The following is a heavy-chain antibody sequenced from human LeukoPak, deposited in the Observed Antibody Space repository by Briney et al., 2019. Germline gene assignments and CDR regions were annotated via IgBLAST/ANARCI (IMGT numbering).Heavy chain of an antibody. CDR1: GFTLSSYW. CDR3: ASAAAGTRNAFDI. J-gene: IGHJ3*02. CDR2: IDSDGSIT. Sequence: PGGSLRLSCAASGFTLSSYWMHWVRQAPGKGLVWVSRIDSDGSITSYADSVKGRFTISRDNAKNTLYLQMNSLRAEDTAVYHCASAAAGTRNAFDIWGQGTMVTVSS. D-gene: IGHD6-13*01. V-gene: IGHV3-74*01.